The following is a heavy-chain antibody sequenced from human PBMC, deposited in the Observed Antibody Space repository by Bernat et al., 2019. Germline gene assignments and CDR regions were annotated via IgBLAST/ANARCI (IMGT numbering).Heavy chain of an antibody. D-gene: IGHD6-13*01. CDR3: ARSGYSSSWYYYYYYMDV. CDR1: GFIFSDHS. Sequence: QVQLVESGGGLVKPGGSLRLSCAASGFIFSDHSMNWIRQPPGKGLEWVAVISYDGSNKYYADSVKGRFTISRDNSKNTLYLQMNSLRAEDTAVYYCARSGYSSSWYYYYYYMDVWGKGTTVTVSS. J-gene: IGHJ6*03. V-gene: IGHV3-30*04. CDR2: ISYDGSNK.